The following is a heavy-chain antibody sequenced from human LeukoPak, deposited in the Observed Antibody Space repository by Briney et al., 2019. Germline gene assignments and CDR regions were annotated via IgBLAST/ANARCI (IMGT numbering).Heavy chain of an antibody. J-gene: IGHJ4*02. D-gene: IGHD6-19*01. Sequence: ASVKVSCKASGYTFTDYAMHWVRQAPGQRLEWMGWINTLNGNTKYLQKFQGRVTITRDTSASTAYMELSSLRSEDTAVYYCARAFVSGWSSPFDYWGQGTLVTVSS. V-gene: IGHV1-3*04. CDR1: GYTFTDYA. CDR3: ARAFVSGWSSPFDY. CDR2: INTLNGNT.